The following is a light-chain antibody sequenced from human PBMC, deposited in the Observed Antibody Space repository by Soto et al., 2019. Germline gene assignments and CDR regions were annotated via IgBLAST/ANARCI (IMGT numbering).Light chain of an antibody. CDR1: QTISSC. CDR2: NAS. CDR3: QQDNRYSEA. Sequence: DIQMTQSPSTLSASVGDRVTITCRASQTISSCLAWYQQKPGKAPKLLIYNASTLKSGVPSRFSGSGSGTDFTLTISSLQADDFATYYCQQDNRYSEAFGQGTKVELK. V-gene: IGKV1-5*03. J-gene: IGKJ1*01.